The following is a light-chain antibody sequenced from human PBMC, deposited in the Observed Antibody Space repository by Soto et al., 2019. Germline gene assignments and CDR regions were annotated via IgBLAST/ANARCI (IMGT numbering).Light chain of an antibody. CDR1: QSVSSSY. J-gene: IGKJ5*01. Sequence: EIVLTQSPGTLSLSPGERATLSCRASQSVSSSYLAWYQQKPGQAPRLLIYGASSRATGIPDRFSGSGSGTDFTLTISRLGPEDFAMYYCQQYGRSPLVTFGQGTRLEI. V-gene: IGKV3-20*01. CDR2: GAS. CDR3: QQYGRSPLVT.